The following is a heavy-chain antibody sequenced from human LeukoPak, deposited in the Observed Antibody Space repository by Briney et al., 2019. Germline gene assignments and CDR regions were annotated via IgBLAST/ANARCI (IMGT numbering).Heavy chain of an antibody. V-gene: IGHV3-48*03. Sequence: PGGSLRLSCAASGSTFSRYEMNWVRQAPGKGLEWVSYISSSGSTIYYADSVKGRFTISRDNAKNSLYLQINSLRAEDTAVYYCAELGITMIGGVWGKRTTVSISS. CDR2: ISSSGSTI. D-gene: IGHD3-10*02. CDR3: AELGITMIGGV. J-gene: IGHJ6*04. CDR1: GSTFSRYE.